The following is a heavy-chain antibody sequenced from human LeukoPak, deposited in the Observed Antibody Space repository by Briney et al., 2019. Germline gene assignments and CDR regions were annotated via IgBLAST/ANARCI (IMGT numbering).Heavy chain of an antibody. CDR3: ARGIYGGNSPLVDY. D-gene: IGHD4-23*01. CDR2: INPKSGGT. V-gene: IGHV1-2*02. Sequence: ASVKVSCKASGYTFTAYYLHWVRQAHGQGLEWMGWINPKSGGTNYPQKFQGRVTMTRDTSISTAYMELSRLRSDDTAAYYCARGIYGGNSPLVDYWGQGTLVTVSS. CDR1: GYTFTAYY. J-gene: IGHJ4*02.